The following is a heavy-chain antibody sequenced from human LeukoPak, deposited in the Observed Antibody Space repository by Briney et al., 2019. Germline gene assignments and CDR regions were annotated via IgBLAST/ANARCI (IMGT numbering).Heavy chain of an antibody. J-gene: IGHJ4*02. CDR1: GFSFNNYG. CDR3: AKNQWLYSYFDY. V-gene: IGHV3-30*18. CDR2: ISYDGSNK. D-gene: IGHD6-19*01. Sequence: GGSLRLSCAASGFSFNNYGMHWVRQAPGKGLEWVAVISYDGSNKYYADSVRGRFTISRDNSKNTLYLQMNSLRAEDTAVYYCAKNQWLYSYFDYWAQGTLVTVSS.